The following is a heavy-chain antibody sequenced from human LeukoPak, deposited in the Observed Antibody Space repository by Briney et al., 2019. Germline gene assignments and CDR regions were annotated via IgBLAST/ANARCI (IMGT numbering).Heavy chain of an antibody. CDR1: GFTFPNYV. CDR3: ARVPPEYCSGGSCSYY. D-gene: IGHD2-15*01. Sequence: GGSLRLSCAASGFTFPNYVMSWVRQAPGKGLEWVSGISGSGGNTYYADSVKARFTISRDNSKNTLYLQMNSLRAEDTAVYYCARVPPEYCSGGSCSYYWGQGTLVTVSS. J-gene: IGHJ4*02. V-gene: IGHV3-23*01. CDR2: ISGSGGNT.